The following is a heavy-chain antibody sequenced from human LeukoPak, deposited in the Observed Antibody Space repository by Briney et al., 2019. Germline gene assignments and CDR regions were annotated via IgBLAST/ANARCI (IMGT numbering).Heavy chain of an antibody. Sequence: GGSLRLPCAASGFTFSNYWMNWVRQAPGKGLEWVVNIKQDGSEKNYVDSVKGRFTISRDNAKNSLYLQMNSLRAEDTAVYYCAGGLGWLVDYWGQGTLVTVSS. J-gene: IGHJ4*02. V-gene: IGHV3-7*04. D-gene: IGHD2-15*01. CDR3: AGGLGWLVDY. CDR1: GFTFSNYW. CDR2: IKQDGSEK.